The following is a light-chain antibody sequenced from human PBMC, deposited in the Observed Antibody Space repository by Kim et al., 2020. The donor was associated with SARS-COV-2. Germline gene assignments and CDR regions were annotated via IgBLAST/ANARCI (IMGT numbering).Light chain of an antibody. V-gene: IGLV2-14*04. CDR1: SSDGGGYIP. CDR2: DVN. J-gene: IGLJ3*02. Sequence: GPSTTIACAGNSSDGGGYIPVSWYQQHPDKPPKLIFYDVNKRPAGASDRFSGSKAANTASLTISGLQAEDEAEYYCSSFTTIGTWVFGGGTQLTVL. CDR3: SSFTTIGTWV.